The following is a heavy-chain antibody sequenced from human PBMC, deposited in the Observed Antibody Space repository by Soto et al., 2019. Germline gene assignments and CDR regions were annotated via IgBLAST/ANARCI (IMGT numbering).Heavy chain of an antibody. Sequence: GGSLRLSCAASGSTFSSSAMSWVRQAPGKGLEWVSAISGSGGSTYYADSVKGRFTISRDNSKNTLYLQMNSLRAEDTAVYYCAKTSSSWYWWFDPWGQGTLVTVSS. CDR1: GSTFSSSA. J-gene: IGHJ5*02. CDR2: ISGSGGST. D-gene: IGHD6-13*01. V-gene: IGHV3-23*01. CDR3: AKTSSSWYWWFDP.